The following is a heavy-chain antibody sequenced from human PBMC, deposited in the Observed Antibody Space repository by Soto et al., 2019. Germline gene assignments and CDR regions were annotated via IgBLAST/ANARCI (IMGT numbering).Heavy chain of an antibody. V-gene: IGHV4-4*02. CDR1: GGSISSSNW. Sequence: PSETLSLTCAVSGGSISSSNWWSWVRQPPGKGLEWIGEIYHSGSTNYNPSLKSRVTISVDKSKNQFSLKLSSVTAADTAVYYCARIVLGKYYYDSSGHFDPWGQGTLVTVPQ. CDR2: IYHSGST. CDR3: ARIVLGKYYYDSSGHFDP. J-gene: IGHJ5*02. D-gene: IGHD3-22*01.